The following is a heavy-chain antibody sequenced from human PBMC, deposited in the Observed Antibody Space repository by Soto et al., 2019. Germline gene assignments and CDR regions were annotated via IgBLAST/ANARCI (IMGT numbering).Heavy chain of an antibody. CDR2: IIPIIGTT. J-gene: IGHJ4*02. CDR1: GGTFSSYA. D-gene: IGHD6-19*01. Sequence: SVKVSCKASGGTFSSYAISWVRQAPGQRLEWMGGIIPIIGTTNYSQKFQGRVTITGDESTSTAYMELSSLRSEDTAVYYCARDWQKKQWRSMGAWGQGTLVTVSS. CDR3: ARDWQKKQWRSMGA. V-gene: IGHV1-69*13.